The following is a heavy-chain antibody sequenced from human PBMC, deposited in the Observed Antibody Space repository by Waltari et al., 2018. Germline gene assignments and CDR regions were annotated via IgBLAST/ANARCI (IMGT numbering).Heavy chain of an antibody. CDR2: ISSSSSYI. D-gene: IGHD3-22*01. V-gene: IGHV3-21*01. CDR1: GFTFSSYS. CDR3: ASPPSSGLSIDY. Sequence: EVQLVESGGGLVKPGGSLRLSCAASGFTFSSYSMNWVRQAPGKGLEWVSSISSSSSYIYYADSVKGRFTIARDNAKNSLYLQMNSLRAEDTAVYYGASPPSSGLSIDYWGQGTLVTVSS. J-gene: IGHJ4*02.